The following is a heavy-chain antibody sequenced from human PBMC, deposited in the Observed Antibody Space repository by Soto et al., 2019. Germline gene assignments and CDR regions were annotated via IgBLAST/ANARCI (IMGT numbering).Heavy chain of an antibody. Sequence: SETLSLTCTVSGGSISSYYWSWIRQPPGKGLEWIGYIYYSGSTNYNPSLKSRVTISVDTSKNQFSLKLSSVTAADTAVYYCARSYYDFWSGYWARDSYYYYGMDVWGQGTTVTVSS. CDR2: IYYSGST. CDR1: GGSISSYY. D-gene: IGHD3-3*01. CDR3: ARSYYDFWSGYWARDSYYYYGMDV. V-gene: IGHV4-59*01. J-gene: IGHJ6*02.